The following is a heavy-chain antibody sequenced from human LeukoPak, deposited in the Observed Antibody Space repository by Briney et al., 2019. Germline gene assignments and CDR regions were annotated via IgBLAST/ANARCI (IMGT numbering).Heavy chain of an antibody. V-gene: IGHV1-2*02. J-gene: IGHJ4*02. D-gene: IGHD2-2*01. Sequence: ASVKVSCKASGYTFTGYYMHWVRQAPGQGLEWMGWINPNSGGTNYAQKFQGRVTMTRDTSISTAYMELSRLRSDDTAVYYCARAAEIVVVPAAVDYWGQGTLVTVSS. CDR3: ARAAEIVVVPAAVDY. CDR1: GYTFTGYY. CDR2: INPNSGGT.